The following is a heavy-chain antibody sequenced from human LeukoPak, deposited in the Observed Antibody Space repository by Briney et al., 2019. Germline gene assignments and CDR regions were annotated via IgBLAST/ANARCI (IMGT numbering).Heavy chain of an antibody. Sequence: GRPLRLSCAASGFTFSSYGMHWVRQAPGKGLEWVAVISYDGSNKYYADSVKGRFTISRDNAKNSLYLQMNSLRAEDTAVYYCAELGITMIGGVWGKGTTVTISS. D-gene: IGHD3-10*02. V-gene: IGHV3-30*18. CDR2: ISYDGSNK. CDR1: GFTFSSYG. J-gene: IGHJ6*04. CDR3: AELGITMIGGV.